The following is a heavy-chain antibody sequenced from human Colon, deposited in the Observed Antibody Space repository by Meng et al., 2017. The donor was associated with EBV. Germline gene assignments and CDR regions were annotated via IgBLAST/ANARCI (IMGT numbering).Heavy chain of an antibody. CDR1: AFTFSDYQ. J-gene: IGHJ4*02. V-gene: IGHV3-11*01. CDR3: ARDHVGSYGGNSGPY. D-gene: IGHD4-23*01. CDR2: MSSTGTTI. Sequence: QVQLVEPGGGLVMPGGSLRLSCTSSAFTFSDYQMSWIRQAPGKGLEWVSYMSSTGTTIYYADSVKGRFTISRDNAKKSLYLQMNSLRAEDTAVYYCARDHVGSYGGNSGPYWGQGPLVTVSS.